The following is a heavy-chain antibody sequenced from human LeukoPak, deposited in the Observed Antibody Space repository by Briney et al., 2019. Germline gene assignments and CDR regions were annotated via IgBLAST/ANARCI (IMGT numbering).Heavy chain of an antibody. CDR2: ITTSDGNT. D-gene: IGHD2-15*01. CDR1: GFTFSSYA. J-gene: IGHJ4*02. V-gene: IGHV3-23*01. Sequence: PGGSLRLSCAASGFTFSSYAMHWVRQAPGKGLEWVSTITTSDGNTYYADSVKGRFTISRDNSKNTLYLQMNSLRAEDTAVYYCATVVVVAATRFFDYWGQGTLVTVSS. CDR3: ATVVVVAATRFFDY.